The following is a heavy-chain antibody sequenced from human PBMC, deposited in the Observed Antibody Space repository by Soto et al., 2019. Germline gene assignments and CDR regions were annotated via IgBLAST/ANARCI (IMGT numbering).Heavy chain of an antibody. V-gene: IGHV4-34*01. CDR2: INDSGNI. Sequence: QVQLQQWGAGLLKPSETLSLTCAVYGGSFSGYQWSWIRQTPGKGLEWIGEINDSGNINFNPSLKSRVTILLDTPKKQISLKLSSVTAPDSGVYYCARGLRLWFGELSRRGGYYYYMDVWGKGTTVTVSS. CDR1: GGSFSGYQ. CDR3: ARGLRLWFGELSRRGGYYYYMDV. D-gene: IGHD3-10*01. J-gene: IGHJ6*03.